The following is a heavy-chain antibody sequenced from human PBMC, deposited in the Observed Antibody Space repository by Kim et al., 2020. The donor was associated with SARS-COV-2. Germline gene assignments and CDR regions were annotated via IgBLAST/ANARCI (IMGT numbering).Heavy chain of an antibody. J-gene: IGHJ5*02. V-gene: IGHV3-30*01. D-gene: IGHD2-2*01. Sequence: KGRFTISRDNSKNTLYLQMNSLRAEDTAVYYCARDGGYCSSTSCLNWFDPWGQGTLVTVSS. CDR3: ARDGGYCSSTSCLNWFDP.